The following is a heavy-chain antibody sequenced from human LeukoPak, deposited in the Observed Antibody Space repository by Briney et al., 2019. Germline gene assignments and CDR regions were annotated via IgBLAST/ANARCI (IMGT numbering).Heavy chain of an antibody. CDR2: IHPGDSDT. J-gene: IGHJ2*01. CDR3: ARVVVVTATHWYFDL. D-gene: IGHD2-21*02. CDR1: GYIFPNYW. Sequence: GESLKISCEASGYIFPNYWIGWVRQVPGKGLDWMGLIHPGDSDTRYSPSFQGQVTISVDKSITTAYLQWSSLQASDNAIYFCARVVVVTATHWYFDLWGRGSLVTVFS. V-gene: IGHV5-51*01.